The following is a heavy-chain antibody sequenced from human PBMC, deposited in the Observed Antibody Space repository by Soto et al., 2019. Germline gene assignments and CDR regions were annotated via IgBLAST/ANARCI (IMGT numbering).Heavy chain of an antibody. CDR1: GYSFTSYW. V-gene: IGHV5-10-1*03. J-gene: IGHJ2*01. CDR3: ARRRDSGYSYWYFDL. Sequence: EVQLVQSGAEVKKPGESLRISCKGSGYSFTSYWISWVRQMPGKGLEWMGRIDPSDSYTNYSPSFQGHVTILADKSISTAYLQWSSLKASDTAMYYCARRRDSGYSYWYFDLWGRGTLVTVSS. D-gene: IGHD3-22*01. CDR2: IDPSDSYT.